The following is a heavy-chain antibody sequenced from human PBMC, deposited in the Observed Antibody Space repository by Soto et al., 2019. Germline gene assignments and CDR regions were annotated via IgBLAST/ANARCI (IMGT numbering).Heavy chain of an antibody. J-gene: IGHJ6*02. CDR3: ARSQKRKGQQHYYYYGMDV. D-gene: IGHD6-13*01. Sequence: QVQLVQSGAEVKKPGASVKVSCKASGYTFSDYFIHWVRQAPGQGLEWMGWINPNSGGTSFAQKFQGWITMTRDTSISTAYMELRRLRSDDTAVYYCARSQKRKGQQHYYYYGMDVWGQGTTVTVSS. V-gene: IGHV1-2*04. CDR2: INPNSGGT. CDR1: GYTFSDYF.